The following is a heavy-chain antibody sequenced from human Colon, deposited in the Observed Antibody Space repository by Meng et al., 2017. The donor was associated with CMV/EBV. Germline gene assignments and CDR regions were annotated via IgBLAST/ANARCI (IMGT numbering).Heavy chain of an antibody. V-gene: IGHV1-69*12. Sequence: VQLERAGAEVKKPGSLVKVSCNASKCTFTSYPISWVRQGPGQGFEWVGGIITISGTTDYAQKFQGRVTITADESTSTAYMKLSNLRSEDTAIYYCARVICGGDCYLDYWGRGTLVTVSS. CDR1: KCTFTSYP. D-gene: IGHD2-21*02. CDR2: IITISGTT. J-gene: IGHJ4*02. CDR3: ARVICGGDCYLDY.